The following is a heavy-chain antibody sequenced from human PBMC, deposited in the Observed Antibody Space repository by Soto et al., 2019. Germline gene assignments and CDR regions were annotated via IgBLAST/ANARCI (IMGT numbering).Heavy chain of an antibody. V-gene: IGHV3-23*01. Sequence: EVQLLESGGGLVQPGGSLRLSCAASGFSFSTCAVSWVRQAPGKGLEWVSSISASGDSTHYAESVRGRFNMSRDNSRSTLHLQMSSLTAEDTAIYSCAAQATGYFVPFDFWGRGTLVTVAS. CDR1: GFSFSTCA. CDR3: AAQATGYFVPFDF. D-gene: IGHD3-22*01. J-gene: IGHJ4*02. CDR2: ISASGDST.